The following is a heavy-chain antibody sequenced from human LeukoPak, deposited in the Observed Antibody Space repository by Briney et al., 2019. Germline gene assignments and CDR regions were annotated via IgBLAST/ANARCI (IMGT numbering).Heavy chain of an antibody. J-gene: IGHJ4*02. CDR2: ISYDGSNK. CDR1: GFTFSSYG. CDR3: AKDGPSGAPDDY. V-gene: IGHV3-30*18. Sequence: PGGSLRLSCAASGFTFSSYGMHWVRQAPGKGLEWVAVISYDGSNKYYADSVKGRFTISRDNSKNTLYLQMNSLRAEDTAVYYCAKDGPSGAPDDYWGQGTLVTVSS.